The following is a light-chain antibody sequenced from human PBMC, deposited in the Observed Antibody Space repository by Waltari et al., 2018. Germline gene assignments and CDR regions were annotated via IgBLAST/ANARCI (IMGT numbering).Light chain of an antibody. Sequence: DIVMTQSPDSLAVSLGERATINCKSSQSVLYSSNNKNYLAWYQQKPGQPPTLLIYWASTRESGVPDRFSGSGSGTDFTLTISSLQAEDVAVYYCQQYLSTPPTFGQGTKVEIK. CDR2: WAS. CDR3: QQYLSTPPT. J-gene: IGKJ1*01. CDR1: QSVLYSSNNKNY. V-gene: IGKV4-1*01.